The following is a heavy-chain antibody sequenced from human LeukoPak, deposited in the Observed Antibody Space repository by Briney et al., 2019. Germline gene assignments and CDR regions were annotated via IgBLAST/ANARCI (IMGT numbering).Heavy chain of an antibody. J-gene: IGHJ6*02. D-gene: IGHD3-3*01. Sequence: GASVKVSCKASGYTFTSYAMHWVRQAPGQRLEWMGWINAGNGNTKYLQKFQGRVTITRDTSASTAYMELSSLRSEDTAVYYCAASPKYYDFWSGYYGPRVDEYYYYGMDVWGQGTTVTVSS. CDR1: GYTFTSYA. CDR3: AASPKYYDFWSGYYGPRVDEYYYYGMDV. CDR2: INAGNGNT. V-gene: IGHV1-3*01.